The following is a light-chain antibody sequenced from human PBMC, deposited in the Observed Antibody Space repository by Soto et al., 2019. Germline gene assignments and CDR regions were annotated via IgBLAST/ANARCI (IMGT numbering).Light chain of an antibody. CDR1: QSVLYSSNNKNY. CDR3: QQYYSTLRT. Sequence: DIVMTQSPDSLAVSLGERATINCKSSQSVLYSSNNKNYLAWYQQKPGQPPKLLIYWASTRESGVPDRFSGSRSGTDFTLTISSLQAEDVAVYYCQQYYSTLRTFGQGTKVEIK. J-gene: IGKJ1*01. V-gene: IGKV4-1*01. CDR2: WAS.